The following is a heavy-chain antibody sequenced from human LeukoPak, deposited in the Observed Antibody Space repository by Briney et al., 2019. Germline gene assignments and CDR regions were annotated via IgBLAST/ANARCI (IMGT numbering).Heavy chain of an antibody. CDR3: ARDKAVTKDDAFDI. Sequence: ASVKDSCKASGYTFTSYYMHWLRPAPGQGLEWMGIINPSGGSTSYAQKFQGRVTMTRDMSTSTVYMELSSLRSEDTAVYYCARDKAVTKDDAFDIWGQGTMVTVSS. D-gene: IGHD4-17*01. V-gene: IGHV1-46*01. CDR2: INPSGGST. J-gene: IGHJ3*02. CDR1: GYTFTSYY.